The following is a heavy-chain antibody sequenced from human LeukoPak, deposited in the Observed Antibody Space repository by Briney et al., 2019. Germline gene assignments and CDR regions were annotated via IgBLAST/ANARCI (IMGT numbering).Heavy chain of an antibody. CDR1: GGSISSGDYY. Sequence: SETLSLTCTVSGGSISSGDYYWSWIRQPPGKGLEWIGYIYYSGSTYYNPSLKSRVTISVDTSKNQFSLKLSSVTAADTAVYYCARHVGRVAARPYYYYMDVWGKGTTVTVSS. D-gene: IGHD6-6*01. J-gene: IGHJ6*03. CDR2: IYYSGST. CDR3: ARHVGRVAARPYYYYMDV. V-gene: IGHV4-30-4*08.